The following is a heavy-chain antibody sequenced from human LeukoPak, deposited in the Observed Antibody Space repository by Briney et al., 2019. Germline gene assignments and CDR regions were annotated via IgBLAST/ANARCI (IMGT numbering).Heavy chain of an antibody. V-gene: IGHV4-59*01. CDR3: ASEKPEADGYNYDWYFDL. D-gene: IGHD5-24*01. Sequence: PSETLSLTCTVSGGSISSYYWSWIRQPPGKGLEWIGYIYYSGSTNYNPSLKSRVTISVDTSKNQFSLKLSSVTAADTAVYYCASEKPEADGYNYDWYFDLWGRGTLVTVSS. CDR1: GGSISSYY. J-gene: IGHJ2*01. CDR2: IYYSGST.